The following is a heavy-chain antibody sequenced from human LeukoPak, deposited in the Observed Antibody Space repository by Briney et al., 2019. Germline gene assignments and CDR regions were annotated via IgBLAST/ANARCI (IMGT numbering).Heavy chain of an antibody. D-gene: IGHD6-19*01. V-gene: IGHV3-11*01. Sequence: GGSLRLSCAASGFTFSDYYMSWLRQAPGKGLEWVSYISSSGSTIYYADSVKGRFTISRDNAKNSLYLQMNSLRAEDTAVYYCARERGWYDKDYFDYWGQGVLVTVSS. CDR1: GFTFSDYY. CDR3: ARERGWYDKDYFDY. J-gene: IGHJ4*02. CDR2: ISSSGSTI.